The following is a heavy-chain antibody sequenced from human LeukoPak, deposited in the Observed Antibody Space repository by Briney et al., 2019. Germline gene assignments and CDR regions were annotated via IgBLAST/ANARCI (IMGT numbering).Heavy chain of an antibody. J-gene: IGHJ4*02. Sequence: ASVKVSCKASGGTFSSYAISWVRQAPGQGLEWMGGIIPIFGTANYAQKFQGRVTITADKSTSTAYMELSSLRSEDTAVYYCARAGYSGYDLLEINYWGQGTLVTVSS. CDR2: IIPIFGTA. CDR3: ARAGYSGYDLLEINY. CDR1: GGTFSSYA. V-gene: IGHV1-69*06. D-gene: IGHD5-12*01.